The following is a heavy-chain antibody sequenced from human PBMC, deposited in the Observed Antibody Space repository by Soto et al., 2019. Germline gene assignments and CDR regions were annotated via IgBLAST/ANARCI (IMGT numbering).Heavy chain of an antibody. D-gene: IGHD3-22*01. Sequence: EVQLVESGGGLVQPGGSLRLSCAASGFTFSSYWMHWVRQAPGKGLVWVSRINSDGSSTSYADSVKGRFTISRDNAKNTLYLQMNSLRAEDTAVYYCARGGDYYDSSGYYSAAFDIWGQGTMVTVSS. J-gene: IGHJ3*02. V-gene: IGHV3-74*01. CDR3: ARGGDYYDSSGYYSAAFDI. CDR1: GFTFSSYW. CDR2: INSDGSST.